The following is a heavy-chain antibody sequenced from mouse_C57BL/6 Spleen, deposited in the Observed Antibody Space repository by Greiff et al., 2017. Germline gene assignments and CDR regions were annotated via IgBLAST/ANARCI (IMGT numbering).Heavy chain of an antibody. Sequence: VKLLESGAELVRPGASVTLSCKASGYTFTDYEMHWVKQTPVHGLEWIGAIDPETGGTAYNQKFKGKAILTADKSSSTAYMELRSLTSEDSAVYYCTRGGNDYWGQGTTLTVSS. V-gene: IGHV1-15*01. J-gene: IGHJ2*01. D-gene: IGHD1-1*02. CDR3: TRGGNDY. CDR2: IDPETGGT. CDR1: GYTFTDYE.